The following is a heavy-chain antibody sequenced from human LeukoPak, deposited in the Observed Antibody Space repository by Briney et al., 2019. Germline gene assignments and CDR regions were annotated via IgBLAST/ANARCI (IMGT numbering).Heavy chain of an antibody. CDR3: AKIYGSGSYLTFDY. J-gene: IGHJ4*02. Sequence: PGGSLRLSCAASGFTFSSYGMHWVRQAPGKGLEWVAFIRYDGSNKYYADSVKGRFTISRDNSKNTPYLQMNSLRAEDTAVYYCAKIYGSGSYLTFDYWGQGTLVTVSS. CDR1: GFTFSSYG. CDR2: IRYDGSNK. D-gene: IGHD3-10*01. V-gene: IGHV3-30*02.